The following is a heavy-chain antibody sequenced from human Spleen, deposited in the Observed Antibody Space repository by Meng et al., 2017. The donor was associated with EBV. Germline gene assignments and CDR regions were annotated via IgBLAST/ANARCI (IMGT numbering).Heavy chain of an antibody. CDR2: IYYSGSP. D-gene: IGHD6-13*01. Sequence: EVGQGVLDPSWTLFLTCIVFGGSLSRGNYSWRWIRQPPGKGLEWIGYIYYSGSPNYNSSLKSRVAISVDASKNHFSLTLSSVTAADTAVYYCARRGYSRRFFDLWGRGTLVTVSS. CDR1: GGSLSRGNYS. V-gene: IGHV4-61*03. CDR3: ARRGYSRRFFDL. J-gene: IGHJ2*01.